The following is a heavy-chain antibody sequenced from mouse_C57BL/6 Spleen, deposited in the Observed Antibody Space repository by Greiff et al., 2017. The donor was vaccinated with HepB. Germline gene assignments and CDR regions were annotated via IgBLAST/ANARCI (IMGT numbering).Heavy chain of an antibody. CDR2: ISSGSSTI. D-gene: IGHD1-1*01. Sequence: DVKLVESGGGLVKPGGSLKLSCAASGFTFSDYGMHWVRQAPEKGLEWVAYISSGSSTIYYADTVKGRFTISRDNAKNTLFLQMTSLRSEDTAMYYCARDLLLRYWYFDVWGTGTTVTVSS. CDR3: ARDLLLRYWYFDV. J-gene: IGHJ1*03. CDR1: GFTFSDYG. V-gene: IGHV5-17*01.